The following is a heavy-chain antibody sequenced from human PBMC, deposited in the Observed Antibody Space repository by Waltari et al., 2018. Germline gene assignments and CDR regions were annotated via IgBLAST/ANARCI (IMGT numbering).Heavy chain of an antibody. D-gene: IGHD3-22*01. CDR1: GFTFSSYA. CDR3: AKDSGDYYDSSGQGVFDY. CDR2: ISGGGGST. Sequence: EMQLLESGGGLVQPGGSLRLSCAASGFTFSSYAMSWVRQTPGKGLEWVSAISGGGGSTYYADSVKGRFTISRDNSKNTLYLQMKSLRAEDTAVYYCAKDSGDYYDSSGQGVFDYWGQGTLVTVSS. V-gene: IGHV3-23*01. J-gene: IGHJ4*02.